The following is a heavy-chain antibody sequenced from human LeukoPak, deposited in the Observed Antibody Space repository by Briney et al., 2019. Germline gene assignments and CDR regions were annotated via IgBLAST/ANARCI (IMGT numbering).Heavy chain of an antibody. J-gene: IGHJ4*02. CDR3: ANGLGGAYCGGDCYPAGY. CDR1: GFTFSSYG. D-gene: IGHD2-21*02. CDR2: ISYDGSNK. Sequence: GGSLRLSCAASGFTFSSYGMHWVRQAPGKGLEWVAVISYDGSNKYYADSVKGRFTISRDNSKITLYLQMNSLRAEDTAVYYCANGLGGAYCGGDCYPAGYWGQGTLVTVSS. V-gene: IGHV3-30*18.